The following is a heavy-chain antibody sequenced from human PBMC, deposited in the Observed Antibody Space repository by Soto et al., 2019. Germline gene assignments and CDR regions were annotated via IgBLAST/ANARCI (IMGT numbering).Heavy chain of an antibody. D-gene: IGHD4-17*01. CDR1: GGSISSYY. CDR2: IYYSGST. CDR3: ARDRYGDLDY. J-gene: IGHJ4*02. V-gene: IGHV4-59*01. Sequence: SETLSLTCTVSGGSISSYYWSWIRQPPGKGLEWIGYIYYSGSTNYNPSLKSRVTISVDTSKNQFSLKLSSVTAADTAVYYCARDRYGDLDYWGQGTLVTSPQ.